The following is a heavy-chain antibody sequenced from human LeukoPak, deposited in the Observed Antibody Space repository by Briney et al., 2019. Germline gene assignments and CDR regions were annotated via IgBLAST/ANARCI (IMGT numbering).Heavy chain of an antibody. CDR1: GFSFNNDW. Sequence: PGGSLRLSCATSGFSFNNDWMDWVRQAPGKGLEWVANIKQDGSETYYVDSVKGRFTISRDNAKNSLCLQMNSLRVEDTAVYFCARGDIWGQGTMVTVSS. CDR2: IKQDGSET. J-gene: IGHJ3*02. V-gene: IGHV3-7*01. CDR3: ARGDI.